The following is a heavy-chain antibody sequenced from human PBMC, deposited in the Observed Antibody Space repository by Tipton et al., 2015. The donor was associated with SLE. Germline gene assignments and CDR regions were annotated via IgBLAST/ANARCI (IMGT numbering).Heavy chain of an antibody. CDR2: ISGSGGST. V-gene: IGHV3-23*01. CDR1: GFTFSSYA. J-gene: IGHJ4*02. D-gene: IGHD4-23*01. Sequence: GSLRLSCAASGFTFSSYAMSWVRQAPGKGLEWVSAISGSGGSTYYADSVKGRFTISRDNAKNSLYLQMNSLRAEDTAVYYCAREDYGGNFAFDYWGQGTLVTVSS. CDR3: AREDYGGNFAFDY.